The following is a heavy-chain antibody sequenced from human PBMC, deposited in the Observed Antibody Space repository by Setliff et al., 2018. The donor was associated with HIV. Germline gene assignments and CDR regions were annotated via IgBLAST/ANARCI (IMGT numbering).Heavy chain of an antibody. CDR3: ARTRTIAVAGPPPEWYFDL. Sequence: SETLSLTCAVSGPYSISSGFYWGWIRQPPGKGLEWIGNIYHSGNTYYNPSLKSRVTISVDTSKNQFSLKLRSVTAADTAVYYCARTRTIAVAGPPPEWYFDLWGRGTLVPSPQ. V-gene: IGHV4-38-2*01. CDR1: GPYSISSGFY. D-gene: IGHD6-19*01. J-gene: IGHJ2*01. CDR2: IYHSGNT.